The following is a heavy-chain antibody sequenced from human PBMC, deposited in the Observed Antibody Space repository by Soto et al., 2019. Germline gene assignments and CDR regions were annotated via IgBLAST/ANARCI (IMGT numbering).Heavy chain of an antibody. CDR1: GFTFSIYA. Sequence: EVQLLESGGGLVQPGGSLGLSCAASGFTFSIYAMSWVRQAPGKGPEWVSVINGRGSPTFYADSVKGRFTISRDNSKNTLYRQMNSLRAEDTALYYCAKHIEGAGNWYFELWGRGTLVTVSS. CDR2: INGRGSPT. CDR3: AKHIEGAGNWYFEL. J-gene: IGHJ2*01. D-gene: IGHD2-21*01. V-gene: IGHV3-23*01.